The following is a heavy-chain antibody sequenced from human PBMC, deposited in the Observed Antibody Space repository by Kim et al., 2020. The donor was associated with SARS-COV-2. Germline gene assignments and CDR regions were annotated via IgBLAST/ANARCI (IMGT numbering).Heavy chain of an antibody. CDR3: TREGGEYSGSYYGRYYYYGMDV. Sequence: GGSLRLSCTASGFTFGDYAMSWFRQAPGKGLEWVGFIRSKAYGGTTEYAASVKGRFTISRDDSKSIAYLQMNSLKTEETAVYYCTREGGEYSGSYYGRYYYYGMDVWGQGTTVTVSS. CDR2: IRSKAYGGTT. D-gene: IGHD1-26*01. V-gene: IGHV3-49*03. J-gene: IGHJ6*02. CDR1: GFTFGDYA.